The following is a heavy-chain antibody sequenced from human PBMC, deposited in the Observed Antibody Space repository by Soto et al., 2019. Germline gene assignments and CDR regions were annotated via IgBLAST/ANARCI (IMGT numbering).Heavy chain of an antibody. J-gene: IGHJ5*02. CDR2: IFYSGST. CDR3: ARQPTTGDTDLWFDP. D-gene: IGHD2-21*01. Sequence: SETLSLTCTVSGGSIRTSSYYWAWIRQPPGKGLEWLANIFYSGSTYYNPSLASRVTVSVDTSKNEFSLKLRSVTAADTAVYYCARQPTTGDTDLWFDPWGQGTLVTVSS. CDR1: GGSIRTSSYY. V-gene: IGHV4-39*01.